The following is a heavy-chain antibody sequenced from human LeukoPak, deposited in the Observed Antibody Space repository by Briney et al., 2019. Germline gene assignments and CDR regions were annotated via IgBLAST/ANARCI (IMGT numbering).Heavy chain of an antibody. D-gene: IGHD3-22*01. J-gene: IGHJ4*02. Sequence: PGRSLRLSCAASGFTVSSNYMSWVRQAPRKGLEWVSVIYSGGSTYYADSVKGRFTISRDNSKNTLYLQMNSLRAEDTAVYYCASLYDSSGYLPFDYWGQGTLVTVSS. V-gene: IGHV3-66*01. CDR1: GFTVSSNY. CDR2: IYSGGST. CDR3: ASLYDSSGYLPFDY.